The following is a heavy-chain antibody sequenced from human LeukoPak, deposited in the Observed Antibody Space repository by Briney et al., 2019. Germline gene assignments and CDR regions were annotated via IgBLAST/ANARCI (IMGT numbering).Heavy chain of an antibody. V-gene: IGHV3-20*04. Sequence: GGSLRLSCAASGFTFDDYGMSWVRQTPGKGLECVSSINWSGGSTGYVDSVKGRFTISRDGAKNSLYLQMNSLRAEDTALYYCAREGRAGTTSEPFDYWGQGTLVTVSS. J-gene: IGHJ4*02. D-gene: IGHD1-1*01. CDR2: INWSGGST. CDR3: AREGRAGTTSEPFDY. CDR1: GFTFDDYG.